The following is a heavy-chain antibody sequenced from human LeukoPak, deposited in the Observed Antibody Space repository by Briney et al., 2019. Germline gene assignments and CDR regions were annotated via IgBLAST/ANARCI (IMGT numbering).Heavy chain of an antibody. CDR2: IYASGST. CDR3: ARGIAAAAGILDY. V-gene: IGHV4-4*07. J-gene: IGHJ4*02. CDR1: GDSISDYS. D-gene: IGHD6-13*01. Sequence: SETLSLTCTVSGDSISDYSWNWIRQPAGKGLEWIGRIYASGSTNYNPSLKSRLTMSVDTSKNQFSLKLSSVTAADTAVYYCARGIAAAAGILDYWGQGTLGTVSS.